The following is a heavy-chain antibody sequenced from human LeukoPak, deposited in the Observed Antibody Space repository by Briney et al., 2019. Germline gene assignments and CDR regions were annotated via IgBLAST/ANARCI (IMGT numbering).Heavy chain of an antibody. Sequence: GRSLRLSCAASGFTFSSYGMHWVRQAPGKGLEWVAVIWYDGSNKYYADSVKGRFTISRDNSKNTLYLQMNSLRAEDTAVYYCAKSGRLHDFRSGRDYGGRGPGVTVS. J-gene: IGHJ4*02. D-gene: IGHD3-3*01. CDR1: GFTFSSYG. CDR2: IWYDGSNK. V-gene: IGHV3-33*06. CDR3: AKSGRLHDFRSGRDY.